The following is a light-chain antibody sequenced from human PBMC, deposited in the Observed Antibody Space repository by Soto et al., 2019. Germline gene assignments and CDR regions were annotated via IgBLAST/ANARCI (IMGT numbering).Light chain of an antibody. Sequence: QSALTQPASVSGSPGQSITISCTGTSSDVGGYNYVSWYQQHPGKVPKLMIYDVSNRPSGVSNRFSGSKSGNTASLTISALQAEDEADYYCSSYTSSSTYVFGIGTKVTVL. CDR2: DVS. CDR1: SSDVGGYNY. J-gene: IGLJ1*01. CDR3: SSYTSSSTYV. V-gene: IGLV2-14*03.